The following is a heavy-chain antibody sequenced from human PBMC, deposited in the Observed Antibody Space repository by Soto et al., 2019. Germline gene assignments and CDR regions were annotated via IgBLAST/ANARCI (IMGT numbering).Heavy chain of an antibody. CDR1: GFTFGDYA. CDR3: TRVTVVPAAPFDY. J-gene: IGHJ4*02. CDR2: IRSKAYGGTT. D-gene: IGHD2-2*01. V-gene: IGHV3-49*03. Sequence: HPGGSLRLSCTASGFTFGDYAMSWFRQAPGKGLEWVGFIRSKAYGGTTEYAASVKGRFTISRDDSKSIAYLQMNSLKTEDTAVYYCTRVTVVPAAPFDYWGQGTLVTVSS.